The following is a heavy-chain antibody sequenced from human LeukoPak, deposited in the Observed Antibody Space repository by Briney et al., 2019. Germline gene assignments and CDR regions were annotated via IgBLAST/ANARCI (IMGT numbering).Heavy chain of an antibody. CDR2: IYWPDDK. Sequence: SGPTLAKPPQTLTLTCTFSGFSLSTSGVGVGWIRQPPGKALEWLALIYWPDDKGYSPSLKRRLTSSKDTSKNQVVLTMTNMDPVDTATYYCAHSRYSSSWYSQPFDYWGQGTLVTVSS. J-gene: IGHJ4*02. CDR3: AHSRYSSSWYSQPFDY. V-gene: IGHV2-5*01. D-gene: IGHD6-13*01. CDR1: GFSLSTSGVG.